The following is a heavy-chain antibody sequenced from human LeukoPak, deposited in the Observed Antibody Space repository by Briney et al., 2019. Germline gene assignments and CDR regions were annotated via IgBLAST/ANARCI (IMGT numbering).Heavy chain of an antibody. J-gene: IGHJ6*02. CDR1: GFTFSSYA. D-gene: IGHD2-15*01. V-gene: IGHV3-66*04. Sequence: PGGSLRLSCAASGFTFSSYAMSWVRQAPGKGLEWVSVIYSGGSTYYADSVKGRFTISRDNSKNTLYLQMNSLRAEDTAVYYCARQDMFYYYYGMDVWGQGTTVTVSS. CDR3: ARQDMFYYYYGMDV. CDR2: IYSGGST.